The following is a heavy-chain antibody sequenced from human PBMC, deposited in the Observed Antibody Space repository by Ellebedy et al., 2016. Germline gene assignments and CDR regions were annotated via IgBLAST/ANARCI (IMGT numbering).Heavy chain of an antibody. CDR1: GGSISSGGYY. CDR2: INHSGST. Sequence: SETLSLXXTVSGGSISSGGYYWSWIRQPPGKGLEWIGEINHSGSTNYNPSLKSRVTISVDTSKNQFSLKLSSVTAADTAVYYCARGDIVVVVATAPIRRREGDFDYWGQGTLVTVSS. D-gene: IGHD2-15*01. J-gene: IGHJ4*02. CDR3: ARGDIVVVVATAPIRRREGDFDY. V-gene: IGHV4-39*07.